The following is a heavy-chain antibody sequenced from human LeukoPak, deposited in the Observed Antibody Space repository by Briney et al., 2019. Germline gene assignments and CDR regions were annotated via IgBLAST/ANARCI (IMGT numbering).Heavy chain of an antibody. CDR1: GDSLTGYY. V-gene: IGHV4-39*07. CDR2: IYYTGNT. CDR3: AKSNGYGLVDI. D-gene: IGHD3-10*01. Sequence: SETLSLTCTVSGDSLTGYYWGWIRQPPGKGLEWIGNIYYTGNTYYNPSLKSRVTISLDTSKNQFSLKAISMTAADTAVYYCAKSNGYGLVDIWGQGTMVTVSS. J-gene: IGHJ3*02.